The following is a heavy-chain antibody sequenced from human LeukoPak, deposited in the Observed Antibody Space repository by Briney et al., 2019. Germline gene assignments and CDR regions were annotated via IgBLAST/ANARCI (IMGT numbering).Heavy chain of an antibody. CDR1: GNTFTRYG. D-gene: IGHD1-1*01. CDR2: IIAGNGNT. V-gene: IGHV1-3*01. Sequence: ASVKVSCKASGNTFTRYGIHWVRQAPGQRLEWMGWIIAGNGNTKYSQKLQGRVTITADTPASTAYMELSSLTSEDTAMYFCARGSGDLQRGYYGMDVWGQGTTVTVSS. J-gene: IGHJ6*02. CDR3: ARGSGDLQRGYYGMDV.